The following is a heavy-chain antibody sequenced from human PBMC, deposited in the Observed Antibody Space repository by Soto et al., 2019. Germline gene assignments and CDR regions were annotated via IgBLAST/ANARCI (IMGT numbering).Heavy chain of an antibody. CDR1: GGSISSGGYY. V-gene: IGHV4-31*03. CDR2: IYYSGST. CDR3: ATTEADTAMAQELGYYYGMDV. D-gene: IGHD5-18*01. J-gene: IGHJ6*02. Sequence: SETLSLTCTVSGGSISSGGYYWSWIRQHPGKGLEWIGYIYYSGSTYYNPSLKSRVTISVDTSKNQFSLKLSSVTAADTAVYYCATTEADTAMAQELGYYYGMDVWGQGTTVTVSS.